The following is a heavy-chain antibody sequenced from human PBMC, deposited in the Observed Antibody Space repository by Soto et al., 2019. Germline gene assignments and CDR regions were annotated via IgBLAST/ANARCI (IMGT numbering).Heavy chain of an antibody. CDR1: GYTFTSYD. CDR2: MNPNTGNS. CDR3: ARRAETNGWNGFGADKYYFDF. V-gene: IGHV1-8*01. J-gene: IGHJ4*02. Sequence: QVQLVQSGAEVRKPGASVKVSCEASGYTFTSYDIYWVRQATGQGLEWMGWMNPNTGNSGYAQKFQGRVTMTSATSISTAHMELSSLRSEDTAVYYCARRAETNGWNGFGADKYYFDFWGQGTLVTFSS. D-gene: IGHD1-1*01.